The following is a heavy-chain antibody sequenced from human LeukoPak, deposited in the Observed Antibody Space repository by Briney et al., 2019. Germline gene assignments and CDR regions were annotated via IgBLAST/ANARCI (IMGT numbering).Heavy chain of an antibody. Sequence: GGSLRLSCAASGFTFSDYGMHWVRQAPGKGLEWVALIRYDGSNEYYADSVKGRFTISRDSSKSTLYLQMNSLRAEDTAVYHCAKELTVGTTSKNLDYWGQGTLVTVSS. D-gene: IGHD1-26*01. J-gene: IGHJ4*02. CDR3: AKELTVGTTSKNLDY. CDR1: GFTFSDYG. V-gene: IGHV3-30*02. CDR2: IRYDGSNE.